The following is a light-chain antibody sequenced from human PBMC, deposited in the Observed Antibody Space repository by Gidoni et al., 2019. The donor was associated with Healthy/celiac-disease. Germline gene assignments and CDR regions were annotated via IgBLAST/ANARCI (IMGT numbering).Light chain of an antibody. CDR3: SSYTSSSTLYV. V-gene: IGLV2-14*01. CDR1: SSDVGGYNY. CDR2: EVS. J-gene: IGLJ1*01. Sequence: QSALPQPASVSGSPGQSITNSCTGTSSDVGGYNYVSWYQQHPGKAPKLMIYEVSNRPSGVPDRFSGSKSGNTASLTISGLQAEDEADYYCSSYTSSSTLYVFGTGTKVTVL.